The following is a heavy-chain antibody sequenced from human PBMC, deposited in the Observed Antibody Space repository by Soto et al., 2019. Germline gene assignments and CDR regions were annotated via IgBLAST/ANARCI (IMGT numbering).Heavy chain of an antibody. J-gene: IGHJ6*02. D-gene: IGHD3-10*01. Sequence: GGSLRLSCAASGFTFEDYAMHWVRQAPGQGLVWVSGIRWNSGSIGYADSVKGRFTISRDNAKNSLYLQMNSLRAEDTALYYCAKDMGHYYGSGSYYQYYYYYYGMDVWGQGTTVTVSS. V-gene: IGHV3-9*01. CDR2: IRWNSGSI. CDR1: GFTFEDYA. CDR3: AKDMGHYYGSGSYYQYYYYYYGMDV.